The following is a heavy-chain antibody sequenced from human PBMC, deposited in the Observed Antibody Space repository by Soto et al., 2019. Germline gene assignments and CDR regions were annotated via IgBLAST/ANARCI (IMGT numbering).Heavy chain of an antibody. CDR1: GFTFSSYA. D-gene: IGHD3-9*01. V-gene: IGHV3-23*01. CDR3: ARDPSTGSADY. J-gene: IGHJ4*02. CDR2: ISASGGST. Sequence: GGSLRLSCAASGFTFSSYAMNWVGQAPGKGLEWVSTISASGGSTYYTDSVKGRFTISRDNSKNTLSLQMNSLRAEDTAIYYCARDPSTGSADYWGQGTLVTVSS.